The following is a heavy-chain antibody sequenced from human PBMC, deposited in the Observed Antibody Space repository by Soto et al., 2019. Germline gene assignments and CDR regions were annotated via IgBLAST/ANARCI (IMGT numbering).Heavy chain of an antibody. CDR3: TTGYNWNDGILFDY. CDR1: GFTFSNAW. V-gene: IGHV3-15*01. Sequence: GGSLRLSCAASGFTFSNAWMSWVRQAPGKGLEWVGRIKSKTDGGTTDYAAPVKGRFTISRDDSKNTLYLQMNSLKTEDTAVYYCTTGYNWNDGILFDYWGQGTLVTVSS. D-gene: IGHD1-20*01. J-gene: IGHJ4*02. CDR2: IKSKTDGGTT.